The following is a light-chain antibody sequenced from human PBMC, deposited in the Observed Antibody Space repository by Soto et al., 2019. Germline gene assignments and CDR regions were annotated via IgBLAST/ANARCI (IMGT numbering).Light chain of an antibody. J-gene: IGLJ1*01. CDR2: DVS. V-gene: IGLV2-14*01. Sequence: QSVLTQPASVSGSPGQSITISCTGTSSDVGGYNYVSWYQQHPGKAHKLMIYDVSNRPSGVSNRFSGSKSGNTASLTISGLQAEDEADYYCSSYTSSSTPFVFGTGTKVPS. CDR3: SSYTSSSTPFV. CDR1: SSDVGGYNY.